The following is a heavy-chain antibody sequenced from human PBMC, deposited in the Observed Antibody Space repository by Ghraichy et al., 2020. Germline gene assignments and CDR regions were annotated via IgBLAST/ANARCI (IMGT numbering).Heavy chain of an antibody. J-gene: IGHJ3*02. Sequence: GGSLRLSCAASGFTFSSYGMHWVRQAPGKGLECGAFIRYDGSNKYYADSVKGRFTISRDSSKNTLYLQMNSLRAEDTAVYYCAKDGEGPNWNYDTPNAFDIWGQGTMVTVSS. D-gene: IGHD1-7*01. CDR2: IRYDGSNK. CDR1: GFTFSSYG. CDR3: AKDGEGPNWNYDTPNAFDI. V-gene: IGHV3-30*02.